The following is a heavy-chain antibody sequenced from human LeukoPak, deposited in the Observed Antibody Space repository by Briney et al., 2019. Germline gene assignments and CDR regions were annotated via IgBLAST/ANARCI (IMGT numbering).Heavy chain of an antibody. V-gene: IGHV4-34*01. CDR3: ARGRLAAAYHYYYYGMDV. D-gene: IGHD6-13*01. CDR2: INHSGST. CDR1: GGSISSYY. J-gene: IGHJ6*02. Sequence: PSETLSLTCTVSGGSISSYYWSWIRQPPGKGLEWIGEINHSGSTNYNPSLKSRVTISVDTSKNQFSLKLSSVTAADTAVYYCARGRLAAAYHYYYYGMDVWGQGTTVTVSS.